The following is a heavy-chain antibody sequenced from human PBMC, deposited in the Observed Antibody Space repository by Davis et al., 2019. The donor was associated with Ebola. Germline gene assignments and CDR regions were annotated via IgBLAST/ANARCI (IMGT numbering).Heavy chain of an antibody. CDR1: GFTFSSYS. CDR3: ARGESCSSTSCFYYYYYGMDV. Sequence: GGSLRLSCAASGFTFSSYSMNWVRQAPGKGLEWVSSISSSSSYIYYADSVKGRFTISRDNAKNSLYLQMNSLRAEDTAVYYCARGESCSSTSCFYYYYYGMDVWGQGTTVTVSS. CDR2: ISSSSSYI. V-gene: IGHV3-21*04. D-gene: IGHD2-2*01. J-gene: IGHJ6*02.